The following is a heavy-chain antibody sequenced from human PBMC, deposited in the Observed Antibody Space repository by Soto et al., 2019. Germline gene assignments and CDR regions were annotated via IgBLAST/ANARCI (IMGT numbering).Heavy chain of an antibody. Sequence: QVQLVESGGGVVQPGRSLRLSCAASGFTFSSYAMHWVRQAPGKGLEWVAVISYDGSNKYYADSVKGRFTISRDNSKNTLYLQMNSLRAEDTAVYYCAKAWEDDAFDIWGQGTMVTVSS. J-gene: IGHJ3*02. V-gene: IGHV3-30*04. D-gene: IGHD1-26*01. CDR3: AKAWEDDAFDI. CDR2: ISYDGSNK. CDR1: GFTFSSYA.